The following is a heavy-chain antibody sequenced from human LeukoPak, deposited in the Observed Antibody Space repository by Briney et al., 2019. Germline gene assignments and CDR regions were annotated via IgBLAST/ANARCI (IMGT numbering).Heavy chain of an antibody. Sequence: ASVKVSCKASGYTFTSYGISWVRQAPGQGLEWMGWISAYNGNTNYAQKLQGRVTMTTDTSTSTAYMELRSLRSDDTAVYYCARGLRERAAGRGKTYYYYYYMDVWGKGTTVTVSS. D-gene: IGHD5-12*01. J-gene: IGHJ6*03. CDR3: ARGLRERAAGRGKTYYYYYYMDV. CDR1: GYTFTSYG. CDR2: ISAYNGNT. V-gene: IGHV1-18*01.